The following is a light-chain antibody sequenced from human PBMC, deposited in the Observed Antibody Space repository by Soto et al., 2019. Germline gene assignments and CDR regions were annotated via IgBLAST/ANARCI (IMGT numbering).Light chain of an antibody. J-gene: IGKJ5*01. CDR2: AAS. CDR1: QGIRSW. CDR3: QQANSFPIT. Sequence: DIQMTQSPSSVSASVGDRVTITCRASQGIRSWLAWYQQKPGKAPNLLIYAASSLQSGVPSRFSGSASGTDFTLTISSLQPEDFATYYCQQANSFPITFGQGTRLEIK. V-gene: IGKV1D-12*01.